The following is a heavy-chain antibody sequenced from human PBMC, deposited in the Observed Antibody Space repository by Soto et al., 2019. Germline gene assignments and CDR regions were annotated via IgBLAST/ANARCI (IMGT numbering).Heavy chain of an antibody. J-gene: IGHJ6*02. CDR3: AKGLTSGWNRHYYYYGMDV. V-gene: IGHV3-23*01. Sequence: GGSLRLSCAASGFTFSSYAMSWVRQAPGKGLEWVSAISGSSVAAYYADSVKGRFTVSRDNSGNTLYLQLISLRDDDTAVYYCAKGLTSGWNRHYYYYGMDVWGQGTTVTVSS. CDR2: ISGSSVAA. CDR1: GFTFSSYA. D-gene: IGHD6-19*01.